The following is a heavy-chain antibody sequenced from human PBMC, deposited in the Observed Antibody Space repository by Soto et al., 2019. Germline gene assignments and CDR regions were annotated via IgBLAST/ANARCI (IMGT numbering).Heavy chain of an antibody. J-gene: IGHJ4*02. CDR1: GFTFSNAW. D-gene: IGHD3-16*02. Sequence: GGSLRLSCAASGFTFSNAWMNWVRQAPGKGLEWVGRIKSKTDGGTTDYAAPVKGRFTISRDDSKNTLYLQMNSLKTEDTAVYYCTTALYRIKRSYRSDYWGQGTLVTVSS. CDR3: TTALYRIKRSYRSDY. CDR2: IKSKTDGGTT. V-gene: IGHV3-15*07.